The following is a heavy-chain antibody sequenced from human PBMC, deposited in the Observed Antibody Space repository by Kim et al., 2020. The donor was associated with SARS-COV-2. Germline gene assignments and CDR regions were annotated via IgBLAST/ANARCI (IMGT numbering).Heavy chain of an antibody. Sequence: GESLKISCKASGYSFTDFWIGWVRQMPGKGLEWMGIIYPGDSDTRYSPSFQGHVTISADKSISTAYLQWRSLKASDTAMYYCSRWSRYCSSTTCPPWNGM. CDR3: SRWSRYCSSTTCPPWNGM. V-gene: IGHV5-51*01. CDR2: IYPGDSDT. D-gene: IGHD2-2*01. CDR1: GYSFTDFW. J-gene: IGHJ6*01.